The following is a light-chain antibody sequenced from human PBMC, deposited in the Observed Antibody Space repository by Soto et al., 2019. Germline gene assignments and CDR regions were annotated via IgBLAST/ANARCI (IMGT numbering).Light chain of an antibody. CDR1: SSNIGAGYD. Sequence: QSVLTQPPSVSGAPGQRVTISCTGSSSNIGAGYDVHWYQHLPGTAPKLLIYGNSNRPSGVPDRFSGSKSGTSASLALTGLQAEDEADYYCQSYDSSLSGWVFGGGTKVTVL. CDR2: GNS. V-gene: IGLV1-40*01. J-gene: IGLJ3*02. CDR3: QSYDSSLSGWV.